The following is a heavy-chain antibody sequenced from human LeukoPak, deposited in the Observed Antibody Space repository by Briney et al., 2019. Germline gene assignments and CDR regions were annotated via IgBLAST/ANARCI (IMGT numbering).Heavy chain of an antibody. CDR1: VFTFSALW. CDR2: LSSDGIDK. V-gene: IGHV3-7*01. J-gene: IGHJ4*02. Sequence: PGGSLRLSCVGSVFTFSALWMSSVGQAPGQGREWVAALSSDGIDKWYVDSVKGRLTISRDNAQNSLFLQINSLSAEDTAVYYCAMPTREPRYWGQGTRVTVSS. CDR3: AMPTREPRY.